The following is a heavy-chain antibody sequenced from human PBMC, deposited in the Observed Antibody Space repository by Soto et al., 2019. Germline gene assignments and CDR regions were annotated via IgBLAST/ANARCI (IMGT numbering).Heavy chain of an antibody. D-gene: IGHD6-13*01. J-gene: IGHJ6*03. V-gene: IGHV1-8*01. CDR2: MNPNSGNT. Sequence: ASVKVSCKASGYTFTSYDINWVRQATGQGLEWMGWMNPNSGNTGYAQKFQGRVTMTRNTSISTAYMELSSLRSEDTAVYYCARGLPGIAAARTNGGSNYYYYYMDVWGKGTTVTVSS. CDR3: ARGLPGIAAARTNGGSNYYYYYMDV. CDR1: GYTFTSYD.